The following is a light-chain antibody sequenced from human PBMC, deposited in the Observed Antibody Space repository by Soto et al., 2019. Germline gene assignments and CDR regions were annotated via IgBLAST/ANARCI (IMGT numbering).Light chain of an antibody. CDR1: QPVKTR. CDR2: LAS. J-gene: IGKJ1*01. CDR3: HQRQSWPRT. Sequence: EIVLTQSPATLSSFPGDRVTLSCRASQPVKTRLAWYQHKPAQAPRLLIYLASKSAAGVPARFRGSGSGTDFTLTISNVEPEDFAVYYCHQRQSWPRTFGQGTTVDIK. V-gene: IGKV3-11*01.